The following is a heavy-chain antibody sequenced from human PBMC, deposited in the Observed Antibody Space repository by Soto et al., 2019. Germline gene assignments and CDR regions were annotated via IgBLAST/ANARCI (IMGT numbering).Heavy chain of an antibody. D-gene: IGHD6-13*01. V-gene: IGHV3-11*06. J-gene: IGHJ4*02. CDR2: IVIGSDYT. Sequence: QVQLVESGGGLVKPGGSLRLSCAASGFTFSDYYMSWIRQAPGKGLEWVSYIVIGSDYTNYADSVKGRFAISRDNAKNYLYLEMNSLRGEDTAVYYCARLRASSWYMGGYLDYWGQGTLVTVSS. CDR3: ARLRASSWYMGGYLDY. CDR1: GFTFSDYY.